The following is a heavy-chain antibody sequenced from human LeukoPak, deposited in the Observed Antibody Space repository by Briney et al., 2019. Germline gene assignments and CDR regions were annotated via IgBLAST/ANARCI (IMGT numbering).Heavy chain of an antibody. CDR2: IDSDGNST. CDR3: ASEGTTGTTWGPDY. V-gene: IGHV3-74*01. D-gene: IGHD1-1*01. CDR1: GFPFTSYW. J-gene: IGHJ4*02. Sequence: GGSLRLSCAASGFPFTSYWIHWVRQGPGKGLVWVSRIDSDGNSTAYTDSVKGRFTISRDNAKNTLYLQMNSLRAEDTAVYYCASEGTTGTTWGPDYWGQGTLVTVSS.